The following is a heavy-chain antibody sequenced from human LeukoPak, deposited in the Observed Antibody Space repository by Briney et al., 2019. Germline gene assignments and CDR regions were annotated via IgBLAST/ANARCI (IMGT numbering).Heavy chain of an antibody. V-gene: IGHV4-34*01. CDR2: INHSGST. CDR3: VSKSSGYSKGDY. CDR1: GGSFSGYY. Sequence: SETLSLTCAVYGGSFSGYYWSWIRQPPGKGLEWIGEINHSGSTNYNPSLKSRVTISVDTSKNQFSLKLSSVTAADTAVYYCVSKSSGYSKGDYWGQGTLVTVSS. D-gene: IGHD3-22*01. J-gene: IGHJ4*02.